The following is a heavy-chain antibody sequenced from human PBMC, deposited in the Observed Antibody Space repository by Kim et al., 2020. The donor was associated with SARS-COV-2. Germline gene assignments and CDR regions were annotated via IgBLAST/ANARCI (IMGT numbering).Heavy chain of an antibody. V-gene: IGHV3-74*01. Sequence: RTSDADSVKGRFTITRDNAKNTLYLQMNSLRAEDTAVYYCARDRGYYFDYWGQGTLVTVSS. CDR2: RT. J-gene: IGHJ4*02. CDR3: ARDRGYYFDY. D-gene: IGHD3-16*01.